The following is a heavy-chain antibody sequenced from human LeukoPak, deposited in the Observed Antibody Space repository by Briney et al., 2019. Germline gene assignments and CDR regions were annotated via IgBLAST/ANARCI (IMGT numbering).Heavy chain of an antibody. CDR1: GFTFSSYE. V-gene: IGHV3-48*03. Sequence: PGGSLRLSCAASGFTFSSYEMNWVRQAPGKGLEWVSYISSSGSTIYYADSVKGRFTISRDNAKNSLYLQMNSLRAEDTAVYYCARGRAPLRYFDWLRWGQGTLVTVSS. CDR3: ARGRAPLRYFDWLR. CDR2: ISSSGSTI. J-gene: IGHJ4*02. D-gene: IGHD3-9*01.